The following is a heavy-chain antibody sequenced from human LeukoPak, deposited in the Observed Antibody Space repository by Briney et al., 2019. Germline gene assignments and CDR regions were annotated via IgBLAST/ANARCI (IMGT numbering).Heavy chain of an antibody. CDR1: GGSISSSSYY. D-gene: IGHD4-23*01. CDR2: IYYSGST. V-gene: IGHV4-39*01. J-gene: IGHJ4*02. CDR3: ATVGNYGGRTTSRYDY. Sequence: SETLFLTCTVSGGSISSSSYYWGWIRQPPGKGLEWIGSIYYSGSTYYNPSLKSRVTISVDTSKNQFSLKLSSVTAADTAVYYCATVGNYGGRTTSRYDYWGQGTLVTVSS.